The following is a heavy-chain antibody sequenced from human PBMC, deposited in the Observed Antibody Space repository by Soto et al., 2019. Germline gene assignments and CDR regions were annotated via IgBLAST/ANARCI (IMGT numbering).Heavy chain of an antibody. J-gene: IGHJ2*01. D-gene: IGHD3-22*01. CDR3: ARLSNYYDSAGYYHSDWYFAL. CDR2: INYSGNT. Sequence: QLQLQESGPGLVKPSDTLSLTCTVSGGSISSSSYYWGWIRQPPGKGLEWIRNINYSGNTYYNPSLKRRGTISVDTSKNQFSLKLSSVTAADTAVYYCARLSNYYDSAGYYHSDWYFALWGRGTLVTVSS. V-gene: IGHV4-39*01. CDR1: GGSISSSSYY.